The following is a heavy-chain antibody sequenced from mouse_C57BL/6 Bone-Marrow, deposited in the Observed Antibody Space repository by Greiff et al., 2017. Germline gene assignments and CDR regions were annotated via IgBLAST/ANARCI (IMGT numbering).Heavy chain of an antibody. J-gene: IGHJ1*03. CDR1: GYTFTSYT. CDR3: ARGPKIYYYGSSWYFDV. Sequence: VQLQQSGAELARPGASVKMSCKASGYTFTSYTMHWVKQRPGQGLEWIGYINPSSGYTKYNQKFKDKATLTADKSSSTAYMQLSSLTSEDSAVYYCARGPKIYYYGSSWYFDVWGTGTTLTVSS. D-gene: IGHD1-1*01. V-gene: IGHV1-4*01. CDR2: INPSSGYT.